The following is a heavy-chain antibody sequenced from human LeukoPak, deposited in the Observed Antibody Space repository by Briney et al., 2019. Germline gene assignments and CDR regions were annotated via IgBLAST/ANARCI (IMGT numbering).Heavy chain of an antibody. J-gene: IGHJ5*02. Sequence: GGSLRLSCAASVFTFSSYSMNWGRQAPGKGLEGVSYISSSSSTIYYADSVKGRFTISRDNAKNSLYLQMNSLSAEDTAVYYCARDLKTGTTLNWFDPWGQGTLVTVSS. V-gene: IGHV3-48*04. CDR3: ARDLKTGTTLNWFDP. CDR1: VFTFSSYS. D-gene: IGHD1-7*01. CDR2: ISSSSSTI.